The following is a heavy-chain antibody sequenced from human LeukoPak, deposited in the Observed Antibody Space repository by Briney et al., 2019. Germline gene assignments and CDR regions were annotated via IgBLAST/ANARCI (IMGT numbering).Heavy chain of an antibody. CDR1: GFTFSNCG. CDR2: IRYDGSDK. CDR3: AKGKWGLTINNFDV. J-gene: IGHJ3*01. V-gene: IGHV3-30*02. Sequence: GGSLRLSCAASGFTFSNCGMHWVRQAPGKGLQWVAFIRYDGSDKYYADSVKGRFTISRDNSKNTLYLQMNSLRGEDTAVYYCAKGKWGLTINNFDVWGQGTMVTVSS. D-gene: IGHD4/OR15-4a*01.